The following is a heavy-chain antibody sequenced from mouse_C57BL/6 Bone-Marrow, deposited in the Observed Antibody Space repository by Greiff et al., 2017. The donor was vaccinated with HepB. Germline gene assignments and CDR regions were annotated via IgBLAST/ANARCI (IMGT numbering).Heavy chain of an antibody. CDR1: GYTFTDYE. V-gene: IGHV1-15*01. J-gene: IGHJ2*01. D-gene: IGHD2-4*01. CDR3: TRLATMIKGY. Sequence: VQLQQSGAELVRPGASVTLSCKASGYTFTDYEMHWVKQTPVHGLEWIGAIDPETGGTAYNQKFKGKAILTADKSSSTAYMDLRSLTSEDSAVYYCTRLATMIKGYWGQGTTLTVSS. CDR2: IDPETGGT.